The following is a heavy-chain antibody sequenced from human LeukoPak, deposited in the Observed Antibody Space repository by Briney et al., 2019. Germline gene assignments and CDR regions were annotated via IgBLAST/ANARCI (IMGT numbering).Heavy chain of an antibody. V-gene: IGHV4-59*08. D-gene: IGHD3-10*01. CDR1: GGSISSYY. CDR3: ARQRRWYYGSASYSLGNGMDV. CDR2: IYYSGST. Sequence: SETLSLTCTVSGGSISSYYWSWIRQPPGKGLEWIGYIYYSGSTNYNPSLKSRVTISVETSKNQFSLKLSSVTAAGTAVYYCARQRRWYYGSASYSLGNGMDVWGQGTTVTVSS. J-gene: IGHJ6*02.